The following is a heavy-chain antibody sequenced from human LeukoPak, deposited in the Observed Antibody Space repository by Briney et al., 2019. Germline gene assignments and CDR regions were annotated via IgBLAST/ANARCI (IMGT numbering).Heavy chain of an antibody. V-gene: IGHV3-7*04. CDR2: IKQDGGEA. D-gene: IGHD5-18*01. CDR3: ARVGPGEYSYHNDGYYPIDF. Sequence: GGSQRLSCEASGFTFSRRWLTWVRQAPGKGLEWVANIKQDGGEARYMDSVKGRFTISRDNGKNSLFLQKTSLRVVDTALYYCARVGPGEYSYHNDGYYPIDFWGQGTLVTVSS. CDR1: GFTFSRRW. J-gene: IGHJ4*02.